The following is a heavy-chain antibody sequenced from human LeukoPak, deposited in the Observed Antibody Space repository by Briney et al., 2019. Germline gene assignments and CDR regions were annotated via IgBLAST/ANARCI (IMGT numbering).Heavy chain of an antibody. J-gene: IGHJ4*02. CDR1: GYTFTGYY. CDR2: INPNSGGT. D-gene: IGHD5-18*01. CDR3: ARDRGDERGYSYGSVDY. Sequence: ASVKVSCKASGYTFTGYYMHWVRQAPGQGLEWMGWINPNSGGTNYAQKFQGRVTTTRDTSISTAYMELSRLRSDDTAVYYCARDRGDERGYSYGSVDYWGQGTLVTVSS. V-gene: IGHV1-2*02.